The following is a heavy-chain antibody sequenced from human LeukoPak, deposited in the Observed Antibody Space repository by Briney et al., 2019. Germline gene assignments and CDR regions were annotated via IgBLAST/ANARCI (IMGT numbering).Heavy chain of an antibody. CDR3: AARRYYGMDV. J-gene: IGHJ6*02. D-gene: IGHD6-25*01. CDR1: GFPFTSSA. Sequence: VAAVEISFKASGFPFTSSAMQWVRPGRGQRLGWIGWIVIGSGNTNYAQKFQERVTITRDMSTSTAYMELSSLRSEDTAVYYCAARRYYGMDVWGQGTTVTVSS. V-gene: IGHV1-58*02. CDR2: IVIGSGNT.